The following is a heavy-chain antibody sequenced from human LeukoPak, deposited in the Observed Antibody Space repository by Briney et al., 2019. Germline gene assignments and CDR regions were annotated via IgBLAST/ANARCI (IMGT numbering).Heavy chain of an antibody. J-gene: IGHJ4*02. V-gene: IGHV3-23*01. CDR2: ISGSGGHT. CDR1: GFTFSSYA. Sequence: GGSLRLSCAASGFTFSSYAMSWVRQAPGKGLEWVSTISGSGGHTYHADSVKGRFTISRDNSRDTLYLQMNSLRAEDTAVYYCAKFFRRVATLWEYYDCWGQGTLVTVSS. CDR3: AKFFRRVATLWEYYDC. D-gene: IGHD5-12*01.